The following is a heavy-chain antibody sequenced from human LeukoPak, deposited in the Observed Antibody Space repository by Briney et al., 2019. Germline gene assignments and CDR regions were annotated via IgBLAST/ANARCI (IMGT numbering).Heavy chain of an antibody. D-gene: IGHD3-10*01. V-gene: IGHV3-7*03. J-gene: IGHJ5*02. CDR1: GFIFSSYW. CDR3: ASHSLWFGELAP. CDR2: IKQDGSEK. Sequence: PGGSLRLSCGASGFIFSSYWMSRVRQAPGTGLEWVANIKQDGSEKYYVDSVKGRFTISRDNAKKSLFLQMNSLRAEDTAVYYCASHSLWFGELAPWGQGTLVTVSS.